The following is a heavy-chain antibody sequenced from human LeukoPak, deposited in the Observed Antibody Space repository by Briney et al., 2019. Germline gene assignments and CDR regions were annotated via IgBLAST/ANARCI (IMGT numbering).Heavy chain of an antibody. CDR1: GYTFTSYA. CDR3: ARVGIAARVIDY. Sequence: ASVKVSCKASGYTFTSYAMHWVRQAPGQRLEWMGWINAGNGNTKYSQKFQGRVTITRNTSISTAYMELSSLRSEDTAVYYCARVGIAARVIDYWGQGTLVTVSS. CDR2: INAGNGNT. J-gene: IGHJ4*02. V-gene: IGHV1-3*01. D-gene: IGHD6-6*01.